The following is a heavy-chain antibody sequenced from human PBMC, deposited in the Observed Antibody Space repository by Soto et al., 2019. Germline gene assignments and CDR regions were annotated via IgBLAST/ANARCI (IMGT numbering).Heavy chain of an antibody. V-gene: IGHV4-4*07. D-gene: IGHD1-1*01. CDR2: IYATGTT. CDR1: GASISGFY. J-gene: IGHJ5*02. CDR3: VRDGTKTLRDWFDP. Sequence: SETLSLTCTVSGASISGFYWSWIRKSAGKGLEWIGRIYATGTTDYNPSLKSRVMMSVDTSKKQFSLKLRSVTAADTAVYYCVRDGTKTLRDWFDPRGQGSSVTV.